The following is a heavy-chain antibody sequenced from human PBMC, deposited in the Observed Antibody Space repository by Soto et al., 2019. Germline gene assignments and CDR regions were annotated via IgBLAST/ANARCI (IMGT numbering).Heavy chain of an antibody. CDR2: IYYSGST. J-gene: IGHJ4*02. Sequence: SETLSLTCTVSGGSISSSSYYWGWIRQPPGKGLEWIGSIYYSGSTYYNPSLKSRVTISVDTSKNQFSLKLSSVTAADTAVYYCARHLPTYYDILSRSPLDYWGQGTMVTVSS. CDR1: GGSISSSSYY. D-gene: IGHD3-9*01. CDR3: ARHLPTYYDILSRSPLDY. V-gene: IGHV4-39*01.